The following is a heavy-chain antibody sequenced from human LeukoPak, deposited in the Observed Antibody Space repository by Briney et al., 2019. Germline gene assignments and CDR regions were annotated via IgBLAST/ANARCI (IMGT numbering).Heavy chain of an antibody. D-gene: IGHD5-18*01. CDR1: GGSISSGSYY. J-gene: IGHJ5*02. V-gene: IGHV4-61*02. CDR3: ARGSYGNWFDP. CDR2: IYTSGST. Sequence: SETLSLTCTVSGGSISSGSYYWSWIRQPAGQGLEWIGRIYTSGSTNYNPSLKSRVTISVDTSKNQFSLKLSSVTAADTAVYYCARGSYGNWFDPWGQGTLVTVSS.